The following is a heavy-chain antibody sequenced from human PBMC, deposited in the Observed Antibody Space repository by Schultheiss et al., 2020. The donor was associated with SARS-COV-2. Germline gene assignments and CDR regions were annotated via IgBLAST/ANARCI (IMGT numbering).Heavy chain of an antibody. CDR1: GYTFTSYA. V-gene: IGHV1-18*01. CDR2: ISAYNGNT. CDR3: ARDRAQGLGMDV. J-gene: IGHJ6*02. Sequence: GESLKISCKASGYTFTSYAMNWVRQAPGQGLEWMGWISAYNGNTNYAQKFQGRVTITADESTSTAYMELSRLRSDDTAVYYCARDRAQGLGMDVWGQGTTVTVSS. D-gene: IGHD3-10*01.